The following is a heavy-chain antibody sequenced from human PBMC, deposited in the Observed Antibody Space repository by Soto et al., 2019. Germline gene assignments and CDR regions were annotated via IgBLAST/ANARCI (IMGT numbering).Heavy chain of an antibody. CDR3: ARGLYTVTTPYYFVY. Sequence: ASVKVSCKASGYTFTSYGISWVRQPPGQELEWMGWISAYNGNTNYAQKLQGRVTMTTATTTSTAYIELRSGRSDDTAVYYCARGLYTVTTPYYFVYWGQGTLITV. J-gene: IGHJ4*02. CDR1: GYTFTSYG. V-gene: IGHV1-18*01. CDR2: ISAYNGNT. D-gene: IGHD4-17*01.